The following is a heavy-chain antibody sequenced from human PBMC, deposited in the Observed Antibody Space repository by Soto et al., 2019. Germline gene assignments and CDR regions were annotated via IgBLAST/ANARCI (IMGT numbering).Heavy chain of an antibody. Sequence: QVQLVQSGAEVKKPGSSVKVSCKASGGTFSSYTISWVRQAPGQGLEWMGRIIPILGIANYAQKFQGRVTITADKSTSTAYMELSSLRSEDTAVYYCARMRSGEYYFDYWGHGTLVTVSS. J-gene: IGHJ4*01. D-gene: IGHD3-10*01. CDR3: ARMRSGEYYFDY. CDR1: GGTFSSYT. CDR2: IIPILGIA. V-gene: IGHV1-69*02.